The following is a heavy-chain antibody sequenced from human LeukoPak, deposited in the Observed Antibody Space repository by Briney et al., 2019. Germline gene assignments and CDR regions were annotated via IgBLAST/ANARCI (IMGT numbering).Heavy chain of an antibody. CDR1: GGSISSSSYY. CDR3: ARRPPRGSSGPGFDY. CDR2: IYYSGST. J-gene: IGHJ4*02. V-gene: IGHV4-39*01. Sequence: PSETLSLTCTVSGGSISSSSYYWGWIRQPPGKGLEWIGSIYYSGSTYYNPSLKSRVTISVDTSKNQFSLKLTSVTAAETAVYYCARRPPRGSSGPGFDYWGQGTLVTVSS. D-gene: IGHD6-19*01.